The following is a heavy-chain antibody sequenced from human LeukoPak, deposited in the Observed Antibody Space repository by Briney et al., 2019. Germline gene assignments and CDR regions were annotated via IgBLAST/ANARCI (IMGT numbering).Heavy chain of an antibody. J-gene: IGHJ4*02. V-gene: IGHV7-4-1*02. Sequence: ASVKVFCKASGCTFTSYGMTWMRQAPGQGLEWMGWINTNTGNPTYAQGFTGRFVFSLDTSVSTAYLQINSLKAEDTAVYYCAREYTNIWSFESWGQGTLVTVSS. D-gene: IGHD6-13*01. CDR2: INTNTGNP. CDR1: GCTFTSYG. CDR3: AREYTNIWSFES.